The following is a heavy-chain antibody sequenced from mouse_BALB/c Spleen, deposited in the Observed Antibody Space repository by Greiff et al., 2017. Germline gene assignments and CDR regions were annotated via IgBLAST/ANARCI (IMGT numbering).Heavy chain of an antibody. D-gene: IGHD1-1*01. J-gene: IGHJ3*01. V-gene: IGHV1S81*02. CDR1: GYTFTSYY. Sequence: QVQLQPPGAELVKPGASVKLSCKASGYTFTSYYMYWVKQRPGQGLEWIGGINPSNGGTNFNEKFKSKATLTVDKSSSTAYMQLSSLTSEDSAVYYCTSPITTAFAYGGQGTLVTVSA. CDR2: INPSNGGT. CDR3: TSPITTAFAY.